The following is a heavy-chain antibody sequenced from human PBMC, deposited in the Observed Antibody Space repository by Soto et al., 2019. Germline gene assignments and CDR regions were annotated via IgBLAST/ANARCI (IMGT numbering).Heavy chain of an antibody. CDR2: IYSGGST. CDR1: GFTVSSNY. D-gene: IGHD2-2*01. CDR3: ARLGGDCSSTSCRYGAFDI. Sequence: GGSLRLSCAASGFTVSSNYMSWVRQAPGKGLEWVSVIYSGGSTYYADSVKGRFTISRDNSKNTLYLQMNSLRAEDTAVYYCARLGGDCSSTSCRYGAFDICGEGTMVTVSS. V-gene: IGHV3-66*01. J-gene: IGHJ3*02.